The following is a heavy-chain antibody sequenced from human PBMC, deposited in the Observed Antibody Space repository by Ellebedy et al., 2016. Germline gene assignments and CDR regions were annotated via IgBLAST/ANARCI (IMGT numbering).Heavy chain of an antibody. V-gene: IGHV3-74*01. CDR1: GFTFHNYW. CDR3: ARNLISGGYDGIFDQ. J-gene: IGHJ4*02. CDR2: ASSDGSGT. D-gene: IGHD2-15*01. Sequence: GESLKISXAASGFTFHNYWMHWVRQVPGKGLMWVSRASSDGSGTDYAESVRGRFTISRDNAQNKLFLQMDSLRVEDTAVYYCARNLISGGYDGIFDQWGQGALVTVSS.